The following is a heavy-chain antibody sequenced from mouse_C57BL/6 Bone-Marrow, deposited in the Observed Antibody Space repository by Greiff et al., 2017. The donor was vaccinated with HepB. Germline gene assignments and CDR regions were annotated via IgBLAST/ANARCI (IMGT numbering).Heavy chain of an antibody. J-gene: IGHJ2*01. CDR2: IYPRRGNT. CDR3: ARWVCYYGSNFDY. Sequence: QVQLQQSGAELARPGASVKLSCKASGYTFTSYGISWVKQRTGQGLEWIGEIYPRRGNTYYNEKFKGKATLTADKSSSTAYMELRSLTSEDSAVYFCARWVCYYGSNFDYWGQGTTLTVSS. CDR1: GYTFTSYG. D-gene: IGHD1-1*01. V-gene: IGHV1-81*01.